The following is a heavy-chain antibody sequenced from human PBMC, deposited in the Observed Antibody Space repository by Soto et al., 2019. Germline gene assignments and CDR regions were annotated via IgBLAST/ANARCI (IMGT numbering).Heavy chain of an antibody. J-gene: IGHJ4*02. CDR3: AKGATGTCLDYYFDY. CDR1: DLIIAPYA. D-gene: IGHD1-1*01. V-gene: IGHV3-23*01. Sequence: EVQVLESGGGLVQPGGSLRLSCEVSDLIIAPYAMSWVRQAPVKGLEWVSAISGSGGTTYYADSVKGRFTISRDNSKDTLLLQMNSLRVEDTALHYCAKGATGTCLDYYFDYWGQGTLVTVSS. CDR2: ISGSGGTT.